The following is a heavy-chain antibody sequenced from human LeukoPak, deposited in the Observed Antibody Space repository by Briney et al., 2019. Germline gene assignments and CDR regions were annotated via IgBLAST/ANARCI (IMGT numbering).Heavy chain of an antibody. D-gene: IGHD5-12*01. V-gene: IGHV3-7*03. Sequence: GGSLRLSCAASGFTFSSYWMTWVRQAPGKGLEWVANIGEDGSEKYYVDSVKGRFTISRDNSKNTLYLQMNSLRAEDTAVYYCASRYSGLFDYWGQGTLVTVSS. J-gene: IGHJ4*02. CDR3: ASRYSGLFDY. CDR2: IGEDGSEK. CDR1: GFTFSSYW.